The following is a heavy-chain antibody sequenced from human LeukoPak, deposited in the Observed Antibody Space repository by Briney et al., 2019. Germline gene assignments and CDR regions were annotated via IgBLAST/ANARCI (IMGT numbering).Heavy chain of an antibody. CDR2: ISGSGGST. CDR1: GFTFSSYA. Sequence: GGSVRLSCAASGFTFSSYAMSWVRQAPGEGLEWVSAISGSGGSTYYADSVKGRFTTSRDNSKNTLYLQMNSLRAEDTAVYYCAKDGPWMATFDYWGQGTLVTVSS. D-gene: IGHD5-24*01. V-gene: IGHV3-23*01. J-gene: IGHJ4*02. CDR3: AKDGPWMATFDY.